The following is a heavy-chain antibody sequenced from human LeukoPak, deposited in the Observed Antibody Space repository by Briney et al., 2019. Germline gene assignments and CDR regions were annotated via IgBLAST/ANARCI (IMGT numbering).Heavy chain of an antibody. J-gene: IGHJ3*02. CDR1: GGSISSYY. Sequence: SETLSLTCTVSGGSISSYYWSWIRQPPGKGLEWIGYIYYSGSTNYNPSLKSRVTISVDTSKNQFSLKLSSVTAADTAVYYCARPSAYWLGDAFDIWGQGTMVTVSS. D-gene: IGHD2-8*02. CDR3: ARPSAYWLGDAFDI. CDR2: IYYSGST. V-gene: IGHV4-59*01.